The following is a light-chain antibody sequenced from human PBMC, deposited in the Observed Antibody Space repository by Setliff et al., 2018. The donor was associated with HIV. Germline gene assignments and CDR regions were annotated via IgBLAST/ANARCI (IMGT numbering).Light chain of an antibody. CDR1: QGLVYSDGDTD. CDR3: MQSTHGPPYT. V-gene: IGKV2-30*01. CDR2: KLS. J-gene: IGKJ2*01. Sequence: DVVMNQSPLSPPVTLGQPASISCRSSQGLVYSDGDTDLHWCQPRPGQSPSRLIYKLSNRDSGIPDRCSGGGSGTNFTLRISRGEAEDVGVDFGMQSTHGPPYTVGQGTKVDSK.